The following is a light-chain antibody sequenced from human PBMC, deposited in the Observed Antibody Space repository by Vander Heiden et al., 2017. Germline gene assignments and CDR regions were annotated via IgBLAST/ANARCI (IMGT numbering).Light chain of an antibody. Sequence: DIVMTQSPDFLAVSLGARASINCKSSQSVLSSSNNKSYLTWFQQKPGLPPKLLIYCASTRESGVPDRFSGSGSGTDFTLTISSLQAEDVAVYYCRQYYNIPRTFGQGTKVEIK. CDR3: RQYYNIPRT. CDR1: QSVLSSSNNKSY. CDR2: CAS. V-gene: IGKV4-1*01. J-gene: IGKJ1*01.